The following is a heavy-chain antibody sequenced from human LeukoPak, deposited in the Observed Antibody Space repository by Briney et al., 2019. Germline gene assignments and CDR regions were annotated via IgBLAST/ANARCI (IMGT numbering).Heavy chain of an antibody. Sequence: GGSLRLSCAASGFTFSTYGMSWVRQAPGKGLEWVSSISSTSGNKYYADSVKGRFTISRDNAKNSLYLQMNSLRAEDTAVYYCASSIFGGSTFDYWGQGTLVTVSS. CDR2: ISSTSGNK. CDR1: GFTFSTYG. D-gene: IGHD3-3*01. J-gene: IGHJ4*02. CDR3: ASSIFGGSTFDY. V-gene: IGHV3-21*01.